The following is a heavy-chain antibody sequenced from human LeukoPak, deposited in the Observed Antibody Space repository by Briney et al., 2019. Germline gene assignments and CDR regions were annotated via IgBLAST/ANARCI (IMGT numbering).Heavy chain of an antibody. CDR2: IIPIFGTA. Sequence: SVKVSCKASGGTFSSYAISWVRQAPGQGLEWMGGIIPIFGTANYAQKFQGRVAITADESTSTAYMELSSLRSEDTAVYYCARDAGERLPYDAFDIWGQGTMVTVSS. CDR3: ARDAGERLPYDAFDI. V-gene: IGHV1-69*13. D-gene: IGHD1-26*01. J-gene: IGHJ3*02. CDR1: GGTFSSYA.